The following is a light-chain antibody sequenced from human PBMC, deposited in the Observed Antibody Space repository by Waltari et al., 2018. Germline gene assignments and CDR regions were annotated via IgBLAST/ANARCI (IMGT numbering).Light chain of an antibody. CDR2: EVT. J-gene: IGLJ2*01. Sequence: QSALTQPPSASGSPGQSVTISCTGTSSDVGDYVSWYQQHPGKAPKLMISEVTKRPSGVPDLFSGSKSGNTASLTVSGLQAEDEADYYCSSDAGSNNLVFGGGTKLTVL. CDR1: SSDVGDY. V-gene: IGLV2-8*01. CDR3: SSDAGSNNLV.